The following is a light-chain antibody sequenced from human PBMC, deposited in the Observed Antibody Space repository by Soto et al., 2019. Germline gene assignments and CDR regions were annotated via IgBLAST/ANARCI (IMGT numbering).Light chain of an antibody. Sequence: DIQMTQSPSSLSASVGDRVTITCRASQSINNCLSWFHQKPGQAPKLLIYAASNLQSGVPSRFSGSGSGTDFILTIDSLQPEDFATYYCHQTYIAPATFGQGTKVGVK. J-gene: IGKJ1*01. CDR3: HQTYIAPAT. CDR2: AAS. V-gene: IGKV1-39*01. CDR1: QSINNC.